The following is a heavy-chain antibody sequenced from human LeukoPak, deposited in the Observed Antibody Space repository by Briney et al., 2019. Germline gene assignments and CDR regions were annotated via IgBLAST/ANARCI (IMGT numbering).Heavy chain of an antibody. D-gene: IGHD3-10*01. CDR2: IYYGGSN. CDR1: GGSISSCRYY. Sequence: AETLSLTCTVSGGSISSCRYYWGRSRQPPGEVLEGIGSIYYGGSNYYIPFLKSRVTISVDTPKNQLSLKLSSVTAADTAVYYWARLVGSGSSDYWGQGTLVTVSS. J-gene: IGHJ4*02. V-gene: IGHV4-39*01. CDR3: ARLVGSGSSDY.